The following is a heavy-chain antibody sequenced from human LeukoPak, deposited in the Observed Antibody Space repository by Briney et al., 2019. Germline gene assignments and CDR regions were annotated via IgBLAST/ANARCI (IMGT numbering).Heavy chain of an antibody. CDR1: GYTFTSYY. V-gene: IGHV1-46*01. CDR2: INPSGGST. J-gene: IGHJ4*02. CDR3: ARAELRYFDWPPGDY. D-gene: IGHD3-9*01. Sequence: PGASVKVSCKASGYTFTSYYMHWVRQAPGRGLEWMGIINPSGGSTSYAQKFQGRVTMTRNTSISTAYMELSSLRSEDTAVYYCARAELRYFDWPPGDYWGQGTLVTVSS.